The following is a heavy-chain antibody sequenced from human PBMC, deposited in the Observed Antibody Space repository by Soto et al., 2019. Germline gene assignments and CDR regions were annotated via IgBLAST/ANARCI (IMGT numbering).Heavy chain of an antibody. CDR2: IYYSGST. D-gene: IGHD3-3*01. V-gene: IGHV4-31*03. J-gene: IGHJ5*02. CDR1: GASIRSGGYY. CDR3: ARVCITIFGVFSWAENWFDP. Sequence: PSETLSLTCTVSGASIRSGGYYWSWIRQHPGKGMEWIGYIYYSGSTYYNPSLKSRVTKSVDTSKNQFSLKLSSVTAADTAVYYFARVCITIFGVFSWAENWFDPWGQGTLVTVSS.